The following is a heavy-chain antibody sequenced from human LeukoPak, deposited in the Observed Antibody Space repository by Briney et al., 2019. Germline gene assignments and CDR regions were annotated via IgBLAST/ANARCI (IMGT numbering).Heavy chain of an antibody. CDR3: ARVLLSGYDRPIDF. CDR2: ISSSAGSI. D-gene: IGHD5-12*01. CDR1: GFTFSSYE. J-gene: IGHJ4*02. V-gene: IGHV3-48*03. Sequence: GGSLRLSCAASGFTFSSYEMNWVRQAPGKRLEWVSYISSSAGSIYLADSVKDRFSVSRDNAKNSLYLQLTSLRAEDTGIYYCARVLLSGYDRPIDFWGQGTLVTVSS.